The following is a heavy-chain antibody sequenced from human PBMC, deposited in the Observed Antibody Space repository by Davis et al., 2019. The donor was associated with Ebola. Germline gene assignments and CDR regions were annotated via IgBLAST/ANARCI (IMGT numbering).Heavy chain of an antibody. Sequence: SETLSLTCTVSYGSISSYFWSWIRQPPGKGLEWIGYVHYSGSTHFNPSLQSRVTISIDTSNNRFSQKLTSVTAADTAVYYCAKTGGASAFDSWGQGNLVTVSS. D-gene: IGHD1-26*01. J-gene: IGHJ4*02. CDR3: AKTGGASAFDS. CDR2: VHYSGST. V-gene: IGHV4-59*01. CDR1: YGSISSYF.